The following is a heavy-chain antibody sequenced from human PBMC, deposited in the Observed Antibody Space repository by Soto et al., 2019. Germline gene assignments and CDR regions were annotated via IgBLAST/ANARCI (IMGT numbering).Heavy chain of an antibody. Sequence: PGGSLRLSCAASGFTFSDYYMSWIRQAPGKGLEWVSYISSSSSYTNYADSVEGRFTISRDNAKNSLYLQMNSLRAEDTAVYYCARGHYDSSGYYYHPYFDYWGQGTLVTVSS. CDR2: ISSSSSYT. J-gene: IGHJ4*02. V-gene: IGHV3-11*06. CDR1: GFTFSDYY. D-gene: IGHD3-22*01. CDR3: ARGHYDSSGYYYHPYFDY.